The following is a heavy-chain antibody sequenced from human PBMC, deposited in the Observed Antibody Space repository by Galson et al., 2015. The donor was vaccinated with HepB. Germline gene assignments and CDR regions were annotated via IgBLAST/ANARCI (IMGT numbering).Heavy chain of an antibody. CDR3: ARTPWFGELFPDGVWFDP. D-gene: IGHD3-10*01. Sequence: SLRLSCAASGFTFSSYSMNWVRQAPGQGLEWVSSISSSSSYIYYADSVKGRFTISRDNAKNSLYLQMNSLRAEDTAVYYCARTPWFGELFPDGVWFDPWGQGTLVTVSS. CDR1: GFTFSSYS. V-gene: IGHV3-21*01. CDR2: ISSSSSYI. J-gene: IGHJ5*02.